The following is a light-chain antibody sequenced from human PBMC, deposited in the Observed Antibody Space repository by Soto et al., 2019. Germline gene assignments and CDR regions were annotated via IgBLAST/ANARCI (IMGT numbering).Light chain of an antibody. V-gene: IGKV1-5*03. CDR1: QNIGSW. CDR2: RAS. J-gene: IGKJ4*01. CDR3: LHYSTYPRT. Sequence: DIQMTQSPSTLSASVGDRVTITCRASQNIGSWLAWYQQKPGQGPKLLIYRASTVESGVPSRFSGSGSGTEFTLTISSLQTDDFASYYCLHYSTYPRTFGGGTRVDI.